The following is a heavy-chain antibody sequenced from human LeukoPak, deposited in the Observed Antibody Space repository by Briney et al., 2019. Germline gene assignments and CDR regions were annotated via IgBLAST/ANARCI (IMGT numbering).Heavy chain of an antibody. J-gene: IGHJ2*01. Sequence: PGGSLRLSCAASGFTFSRYSMNWVRQAPEKGLEWVSYISSSSRTKYYADSVKGRFTISRDNAKNSLYLQMSSLRAEDTAVYYCARRGGYGDSYWYFDLWGRGTLVTVSS. CDR2: ISSSSRTK. CDR1: GFTFSRYS. CDR3: ARRGGYGDSYWYFDL. V-gene: IGHV3-48*01. D-gene: IGHD4-17*01.